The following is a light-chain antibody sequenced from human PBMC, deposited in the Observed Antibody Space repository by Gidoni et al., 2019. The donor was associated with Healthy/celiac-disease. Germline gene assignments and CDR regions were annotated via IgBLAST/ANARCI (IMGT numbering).Light chain of an antibody. V-gene: IGLV2-8*01. CDR2: EVS. J-gene: IGLJ3*02. CDR1: SSDVGGYNY. CDR3: SSYAGSNNLV. Sequence: HSPLPPPPTASGSPGQPVTISCTGTSSDVGGYNYVSWYQQHPGKAPKLMIYEVSKRPSGVPDRFSGSKSGNTASLTVSGLQAEDEADYYCSSYAGSNNLVFGGGTKLTVL.